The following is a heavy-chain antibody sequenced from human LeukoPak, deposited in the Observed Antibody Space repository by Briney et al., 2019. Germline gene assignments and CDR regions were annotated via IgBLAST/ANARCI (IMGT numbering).Heavy chain of an antibody. CDR3: TRSRGGSGSYLVWWFDP. CDR1: GGSISSSGYY. Sequence: SETLSLTCTVSGGSISSSGYYWSWIRQPPGKGLEWIGTIYYSGSAYYNPSLKTQVTISVDTSKNQFSLKLSSVTAADTAVYYCTRSRGGSGSYLVWWFDPWGQGTLVTVSS. CDR2: IYYSGSA. J-gene: IGHJ5*02. D-gene: IGHD3-10*01. V-gene: IGHV4-39*01.